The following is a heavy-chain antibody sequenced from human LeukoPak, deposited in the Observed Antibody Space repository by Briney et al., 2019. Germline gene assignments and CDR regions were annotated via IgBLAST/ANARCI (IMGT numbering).Heavy chain of an antibody. V-gene: IGHV3-23*01. Sequence: PGGSLRLSCAASGFTFSTSPMNWVRQAPGKGPEWVSASGTGGDTYYADSVKGRFTISRDNSKNTLYLQMNSLRAEDTAVYYCARGGGYCSSTSCYSGWFDPWGQGTLVTVSS. J-gene: IGHJ5*02. CDR3: ARGGGYCSSTSCYSGWFDP. CDR2: SGTGGDT. CDR1: GFTFSTSP. D-gene: IGHD2-2*03.